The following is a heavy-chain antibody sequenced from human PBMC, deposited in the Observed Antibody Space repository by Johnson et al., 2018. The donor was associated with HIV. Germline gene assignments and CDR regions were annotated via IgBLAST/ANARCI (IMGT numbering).Heavy chain of an antibody. CDR3: ARRSARSGGFDL. V-gene: IGHV3-11*04. D-gene: IGHD2-8*02. Sequence: QVQLVESGGRLVKPGGSLRLSCAASGFTFSDYYMSWIRQAPGKGLEWVSYISSSGSTIYYADCVKGRFTISRENANNSLYLEMSSLRAGDTAVYYCARRSARSGGFDLWGQGTMVTVSS. J-gene: IGHJ3*01. CDR1: GFTFSDYY. CDR2: ISSSGSTI.